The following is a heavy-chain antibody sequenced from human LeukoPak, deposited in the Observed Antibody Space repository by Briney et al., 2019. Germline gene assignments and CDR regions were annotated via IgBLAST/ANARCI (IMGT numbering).Heavy chain of an antibody. J-gene: IGHJ4*02. Sequence: GGSLRLSCAASGFTFSSYWMSWVRQAPGKGLEWVANIKQDGSEKYYVDSVKGRFTISRDNSKNTLYLQMNSLRAEDTAVYYCAKDASSSWSYYFDYWGQGTLVTVSS. CDR2: IKQDGSEK. D-gene: IGHD6-13*01. CDR3: AKDASSSWSYYFDY. V-gene: IGHV3-7*03. CDR1: GFTFSSYW.